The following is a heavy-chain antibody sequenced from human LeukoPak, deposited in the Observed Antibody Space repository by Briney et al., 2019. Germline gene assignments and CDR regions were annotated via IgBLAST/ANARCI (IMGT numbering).Heavy chain of an antibody. D-gene: IGHD5-18*01. J-gene: IGHJ4*02. CDR1: GFTLSSYG. CDR3: AKETRGYSYGYRALDY. V-gene: IGHV3-30*02. CDR2: IRDDGSNK. Sequence: GGSLRLSCAASGFTLSSYGMHWVRQAPGKGLEWVAGIRDDGSNKYYGDSTKGRFTISRDTPKNTLYLQMNSLRAEDTAVYYCAKETRGYSYGYRALDYWGQGILVTVSP.